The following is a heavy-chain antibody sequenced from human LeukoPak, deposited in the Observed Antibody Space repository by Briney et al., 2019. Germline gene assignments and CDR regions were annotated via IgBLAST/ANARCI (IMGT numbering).Heavy chain of an antibody. CDR2: ISYDGTIK. D-gene: IGHD6-13*01. CDR1: GFTFSSYA. J-gene: IGHJ3*02. Sequence: GRSLRLSCVASGFTFSSYAIHWVRQAPGTGMEWVAVISYDGTIKYYADSVKGRFTISRDNSKNTLYLQMNSLRAEDTAVYYCARDPTHYSSSFSGAFDIWGQGTMVTVSS. V-gene: IGHV3-30-3*01. CDR3: ARDPTHYSSSFSGAFDI.